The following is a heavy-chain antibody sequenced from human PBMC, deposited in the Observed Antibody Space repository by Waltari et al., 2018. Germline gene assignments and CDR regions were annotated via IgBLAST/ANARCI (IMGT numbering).Heavy chain of an antibody. D-gene: IGHD3-22*01. CDR1: GGSFSGYY. Sequence: QVQLQQWGAGLLKPSETLSLTCAVYGGSFSGYYWSWIRQPPGKGLEWIGEIMHSGSTTYNPSLKSRVTISVDTSKNQFSLKLSSVTAADTAVYYCARELSSGYYLRNWFDPWGQGTLVTVSS. J-gene: IGHJ5*02. V-gene: IGHV4-34*12. CDR3: ARELSSGYYLRNWFDP. CDR2: IMHSGST.